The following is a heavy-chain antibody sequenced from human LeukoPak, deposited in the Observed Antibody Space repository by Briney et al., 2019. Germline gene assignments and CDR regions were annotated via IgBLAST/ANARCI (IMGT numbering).Heavy chain of an antibody. CDR1: RFTFSNYT. J-gene: IGHJ4*02. CDR2: ISGSGGST. Sequence: GGSLRLSCAASRFTFSNYTMSWVRQAPGNGLEWVSAISGSGGSTYYADSVKGRFTISRDNSKNTLYLQMNSLRAEDTAVYYCVKDCYKLRAYYFDYWGQGILVTVSS. CDR3: VKDCYKLRAYYFDY. V-gene: IGHV3-23*01. D-gene: IGHD5-24*01.